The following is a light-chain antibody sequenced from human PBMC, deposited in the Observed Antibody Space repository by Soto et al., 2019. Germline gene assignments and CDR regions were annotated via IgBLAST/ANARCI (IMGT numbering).Light chain of an antibody. Sequence: DIQMTQSPSSLSAFVGDRVTITCRSSQRISSYLSWYQQKPGKAPKLLINVASGLQSGVPSRFSASGSGTDFTLTITSLQPEDFATYFCQQTYNTPITFGQGTRLEIK. CDR1: QRISSY. CDR3: QQTYNTPIT. J-gene: IGKJ5*01. V-gene: IGKV1-39*01. CDR2: VAS.